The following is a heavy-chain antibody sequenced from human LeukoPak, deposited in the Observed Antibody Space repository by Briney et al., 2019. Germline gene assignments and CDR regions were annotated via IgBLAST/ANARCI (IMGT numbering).Heavy chain of an antibody. CDR1: GYSFTSYW. CDR3: ARQSRDGSKTRGYYFDS. D-gene: IGHD3-10*01. V-gene: IGHV5-51*01. Sequence: GESLKISCKASGYSFTSYWIGWVRQMPGKGLEWMGIIFPGDSDSRYSPSFQGQVNISADKSITTAYLQWSSLKASDTTTYYCARQSRDGSKTRGYYFDSWGQGTLVTVSS. CDR2: IFPGDSDS. J-gene: IGHJ4*02.